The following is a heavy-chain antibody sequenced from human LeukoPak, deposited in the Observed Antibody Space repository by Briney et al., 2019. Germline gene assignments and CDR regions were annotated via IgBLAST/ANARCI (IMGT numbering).Heavy chain of an antibody. CDR3: AKVGGGYLFDS. J-gene: IGHJ4*02. D-gene: IGHD5-12*01. Sequence: HTGGSLRLSCAASGFTFSSSPMSWVRQAPGKGQEWVSGISGSGDSKYYADSVKGRFTISRDNSKNTLYLQMNSLRAEDTAVYYCAKVGGGYLFDSWGQGTLVTVSS. V-gene: IGHV3-23*01. CDR2: ISGSGDSK. CDR1: GFTFSSSP.